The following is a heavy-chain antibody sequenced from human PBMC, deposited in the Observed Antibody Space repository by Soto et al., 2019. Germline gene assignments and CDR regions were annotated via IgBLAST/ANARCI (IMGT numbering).Heavy chain of an antibody. D-gene: IGHD3-10*01. Sequence: PGGSLRLSCAASGFTFSSYSMNWVRQAPGKGLEWVSYISSSSSTIYYADSVKGRFTISRDNAKNSLYLQMNSLRAEDTAVYYCAREGVTMVRGVTTCYFDYWGQGTLVTVSS. CDR2: ISSSSSTI. CDR1: GFTFSSYS. CDR3: AREGVTMVRGVTTCYFDY. V-gene: IGHV3-48*01. J-gene: IGHJ4*02.